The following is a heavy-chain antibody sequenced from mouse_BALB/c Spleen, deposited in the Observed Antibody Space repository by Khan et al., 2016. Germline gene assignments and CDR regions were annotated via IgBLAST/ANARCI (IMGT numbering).Heavy chain of an antibody. CDR3: SEYCSTPVLATCLAY. CDR1: GYEFKSYN. V-gene: IGHV1S135*01. Sequence: VQLQQSGPELVKPGASVKVSCKASGYEFKSYNMYWVKQSHGKSLEWIGWIDPYNGGTRYRQKFKGKATLTVEKSSNTAYMQLNSLTSEDSAVYSLSEYCSTPVLATCLAYWGQGTTLTVSS. CDR2: IDPYNGGT. D-gene: IGHD1-1*01. J-gene: IGHJ2*01.